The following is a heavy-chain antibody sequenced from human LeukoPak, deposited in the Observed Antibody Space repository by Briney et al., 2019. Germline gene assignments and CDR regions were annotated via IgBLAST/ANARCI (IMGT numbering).Heavy chain of an antibody. D-gene: IGHD6-13*01. CDR3: ARALYASSSWHTFDI. CDR2: INWNGANT. J-gene: IGHJ3*02. Sequence: RTGGSLRLSCAASGFNVSANYMSWVRQPPGKGLEWVSVINWNGANTGYADSVKGRFTISRDNAKNSLHLQMNSLRAEDTAFYYCARALYASSSWHTFDIWGQGTMVTVSS. V-gene: IGHV3-20*04. CDR1: GFNVSANY.